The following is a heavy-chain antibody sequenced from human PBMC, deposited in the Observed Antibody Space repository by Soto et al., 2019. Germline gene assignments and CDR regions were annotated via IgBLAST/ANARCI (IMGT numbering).Heavy chain of an antibody. CDR3: AKDGAGSNYYDSSGYYYGWDY. Sequence: GSLRLSCAASGFTFSSYAMSWVRQAPGKGLEWVSAISGSGGSTYYADSVKGRFTISRDNSKNTLYLQMNSLRAEDTAVYYCAKDGAGSNYYDSSGYYYGWDYWGQGTLVTVSS. V-gene: IGHV3-23*01. D-gene: IGHD3-22*01. CDR2: ISGSGGST. J-gene: IGHJ4*02. CDR1: GFTFSSYA.